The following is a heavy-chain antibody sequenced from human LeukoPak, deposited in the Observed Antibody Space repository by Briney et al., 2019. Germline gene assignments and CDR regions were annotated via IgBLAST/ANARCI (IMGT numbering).Heavy chain of an antibody. CDR2: ISAYNANT. J-gene: IGHJ4*02. CDR3: ARDYYSRSYYGDY. D-gene: IGHD1-26*01. Sequence: ASVKVSCKASGYTFTNYGISWVRQAPGQGLEWMGWISAYNANTNYAQRLQGRVTMTTDTSTSTAYMELRSLRSDGTAVYFCARDYYSRSYYGDYWGQGTLVTVSS. V-gene: IGHV1-18*01. CDR1: GYTFTNYG.